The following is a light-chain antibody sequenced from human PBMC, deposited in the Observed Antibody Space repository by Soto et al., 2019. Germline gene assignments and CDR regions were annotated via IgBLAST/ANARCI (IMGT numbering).Light chain of an antibody. J-gene: IGLJ2*01. CDR1: SSDVGGQNA. CDR3: CSYAGSSTVL. CDR2: DVS. Sequence: QSVLTQPASVSGSLGQSITIYCTGTSSDVGGQNAVSWYQQHPGKAPKFMIYDVSKRPSGVSSRFSGSKSGNTASLTISGLQAEDEADYYCCSYAGSSTVLFGGGTKLTVL. V-gene: IGLV2-23*02.